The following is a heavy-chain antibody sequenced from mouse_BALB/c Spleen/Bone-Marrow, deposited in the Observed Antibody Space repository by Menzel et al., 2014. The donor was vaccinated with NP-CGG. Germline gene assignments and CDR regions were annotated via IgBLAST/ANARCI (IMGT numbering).Heavy chain of an antibody. Sequence: VQLQQSGPGLVAPSQSLSITCTVPGFSLTSYGVHWVRRPPGKGLEWLGVIWAGGRTNYNSALMSRLSISKDNSKSQDFLKMNSLQTDDTATCYCARAEYYGSSSYYYAMDYWGQGTSVTVSS. CDR1: GFSLTSYG. J-gene: IGHJ4*01. V-gene: IGHV2-9*02. CDR2: IWAGGRT. CDR3: ARAEYYGSSSYYYAMDY. D-gene: IGHD1-1*01.